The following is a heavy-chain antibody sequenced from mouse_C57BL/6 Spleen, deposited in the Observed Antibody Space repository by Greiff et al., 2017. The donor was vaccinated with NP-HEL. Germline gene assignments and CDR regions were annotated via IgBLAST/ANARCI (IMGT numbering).Heavy chain of an antibody. D-gene: IGHD4-1*02. Sequence: EVKLVESGGGLVKPGGSLKLSCAASGFTFSSYTMSWVRQTPEKRLEWVATISGGGGNTYYPDSVKGRFTISRDNAKNTLYLQMSSLRSEDTALYYCARRTLQLGLPFAYWGQGTLVTVSA. J-gene: IGHJ3*01. CDR3: ARRTLQLGLPFAY. CDR2: ISGGGGNT. CDR1: GFTFSSYT. V-gene: IGHV5-9*01.